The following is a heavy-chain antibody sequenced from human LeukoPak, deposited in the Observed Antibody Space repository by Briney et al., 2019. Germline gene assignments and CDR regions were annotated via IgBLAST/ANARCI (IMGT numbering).Heavy chain of an antibody. CDR1: GFNFNSYW. CDR2: IYPHDSDT. CDR3: ARLPYYYDSSGYYFDY. V-gene: IGHV5-51*01. Sequence: GESLKIACKGSGFNFNSYWIAWVRQMPGKGLEWMGIIYPHDSDTRYSPSFQGQVTISADKSISTAYLQWSSLKASDTAMYYCARLPYYYDSSGYYFDYWGQGTLVTVSS. J-gene: IGHJ4*02. D-gene: IGHD3-22*01.